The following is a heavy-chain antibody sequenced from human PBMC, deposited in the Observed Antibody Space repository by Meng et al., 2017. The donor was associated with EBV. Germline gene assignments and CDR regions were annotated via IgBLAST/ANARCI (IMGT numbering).Heavy chain of an antibody. CDR2: FLPRLGAP. CDR3: ASESGRGYTPDY. CDR1: GGPFRYYA. Sequence: QVQLVQSAAEGKKPGSSVKVSCKTSGGPFRYYAISWVRQAPGQGLEWLGGFLPRLGAPNYAQKFHGRVKITADESTSTHYMDLSSLRSEDTAIYYCASESGRGYTPDYWGQGTPVTVSS. J-gene: IGHJ4*02. V-gene: IGHV1-69*01. D-gene: IGHD3-10*01.